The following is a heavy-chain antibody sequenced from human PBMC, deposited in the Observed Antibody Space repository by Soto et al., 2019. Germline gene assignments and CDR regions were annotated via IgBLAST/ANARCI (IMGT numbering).Heavy chain of an antibody. CDR2: IYYSGST. J-gene: IGHJ6*02. D-gene: IGHD3-22*01. V-gene: IGHV4-30-4*01. CDR1: GGSMRSGDYY. CDR3: ARDRAYYDSSGYFRVEGYYGMDV. Sequence: PSETLSLTCTVSGGSMRSGDYYWSWIRQPPGKGLEWIGYIYYSGSTYYNPSLKSRVTISVDTSKNQFSLKLSSVTAADTAVYYCARDRAYYDSSGYFRVEGYYGMDVWGQGTTVTVSS.